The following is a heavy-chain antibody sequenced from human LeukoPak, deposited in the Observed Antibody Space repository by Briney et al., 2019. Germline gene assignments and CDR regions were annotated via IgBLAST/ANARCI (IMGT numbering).Heavy chain of an antibody. Sequence: GGSLRLSCAASGFTFSSYSMNWVRQAPGKGLEWVSSISSSSSYIYYADSVKGRFTISRDNAKNSLYLQMNSLRAEDTAVYYCARVNYYDSSGYYYRFNDAFDIWGQGTMVTASS. V-gene: IGHV3-21*01. D-gene: IGHD3-22*01. J-gene: IGHJ3*02. CDR2: ISSSSSYI. CDR3: ARVNYYDSSGYYYRFNDAFDI. CDR1: GFTFSSYS.